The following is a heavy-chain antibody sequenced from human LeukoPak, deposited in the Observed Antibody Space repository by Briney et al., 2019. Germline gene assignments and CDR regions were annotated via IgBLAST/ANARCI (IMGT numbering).Heavy chain of an antibody. Sequence: SETLSLTCTVSGGSISSSSYYWGWIRQPPGKGLEWIGSIYYSGSTYYNPSLKSRVTISLDTSKNQFSLKLSSVTAADTAVYYCARDPLYYDSSAPSSWGQGTLVTVSS. CDR3: ARDPLYYDSSAPSS. CDR1: GGSISSSSYY. J-gene: IGHJ5*02. CDR2: IYYSGST. V-gene: IGHV4-39*07. D-gene: IGHD3-22*01.